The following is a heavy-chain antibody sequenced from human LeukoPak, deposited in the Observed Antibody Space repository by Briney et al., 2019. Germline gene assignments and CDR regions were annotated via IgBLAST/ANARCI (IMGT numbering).Heavy chain of an antibody. D-gene: IGHD6-19*01. CDR3: ATQSSGWSSSFDY. J-gene: IGHJ4*02. CDR1: GFTFSSYA. V-gene: IGHV3-23*01. Sequence: GGSLRLSCAASGFTFSSYAMSWFRRAPGKGLEWVSAISGSGGSTYYADSVKGRFTISRDNSKNTLFLQLNSLRAEDTAVYYCATQSSGWSSSFDYWGRGTLVAVSS. CDR2: ISGSGGST.